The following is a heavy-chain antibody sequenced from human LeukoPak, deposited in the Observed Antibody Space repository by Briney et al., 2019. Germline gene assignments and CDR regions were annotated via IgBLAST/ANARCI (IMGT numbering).Heavy chain of an antibody. J-gene: IGHJ4*02. CDR1: GFIFRNYA. V-gene: IGHV3-23*01. D-gene: IGHD1-26*01. CDR2: IGNNGGYI. Sequence: GGSLRLSCAPSGFIFRNYAMSWVRQAPGKGPEWVSAIGNNGGYIYYADSVKGRFNISRDNSKNTLYLLMNSLRAEDTAVYYCAKDTAAVGGQNFDYWGQGTLVTVSS. CDR3: AKDTAAVGGQNFDY.